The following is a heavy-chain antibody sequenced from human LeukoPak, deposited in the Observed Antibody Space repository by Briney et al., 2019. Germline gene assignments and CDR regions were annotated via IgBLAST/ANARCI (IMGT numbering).Heavy chain of an antibody. J-gene: IGHJ4*02. V-gene: IGHV3-30*18. D-gene: IGHD3-22*01. CDR1: GFTFSSYG. CDR3: ANENYYDSSGYLDY. Sequence: GGSLRLSCAASGFTFSSYGMHWVRQAPGKGLEGVAIISYDGSNKYYADSVKGRFTISRDNSKNTLYLQMNSLRAEDTAVYYCANENYYDSSGYLDYWGQGTLVTVSS. CDR2: ISYDGSNK.